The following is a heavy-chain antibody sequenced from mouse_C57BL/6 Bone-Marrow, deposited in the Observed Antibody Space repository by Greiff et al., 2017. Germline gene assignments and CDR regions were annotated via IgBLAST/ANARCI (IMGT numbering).Heavy chain of an antibody. D-gene: IGHD1-1*01. Sequence: QVQLQQPGAELVKPGASVKLSCKASGYTFPSYWMHWVKQRPGRGLEWIGRIDPNSGGTKYNEKFKSKATLNVDKPSSTAYMQLSSLTSEDSAVYYCARNWGTTVVAHWYFDVWGTGTTVTGSS. CDR1: GYTFPSYW. CDR3: ARNWGTTVVAHWYFDV. CDR2: IDPNSGGT. V-gene: IGHV1-72*01. J-gene: IGHJ1*03.